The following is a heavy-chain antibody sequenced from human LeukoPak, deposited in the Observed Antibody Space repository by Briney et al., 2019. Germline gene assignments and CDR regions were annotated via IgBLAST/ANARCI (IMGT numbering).Heavy chain of an antibody. J-gene: IGHJ5*02. Sequence: GGSLRLSCAASGFTFSNYAMRWVRQAPGKGLEWVSGISGSGGSTYYADSVKGRFTISRDNAKNSLYLQMNSLRAEDAAVYYCARDRSNVAASGGWFDPWGQGTLVTVSS. CDR1: GFTFSNYA. D-gene: IGHD6-13*01. V-gene: IGHV3-23*01. CDR2: ISGSGGST. CDR3: ARDRSNVAASGGWFDP.